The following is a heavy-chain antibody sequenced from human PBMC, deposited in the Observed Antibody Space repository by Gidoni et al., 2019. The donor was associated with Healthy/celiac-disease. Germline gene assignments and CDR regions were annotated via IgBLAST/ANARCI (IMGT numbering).Heavy chain of an antibody. CDR3: ASLICGGDCYSGGWFDP. D-gene: IGHD2-21*02. CDR1: GGSISSYY. J-gene: IGHJ5*02. Sequence: QVQLQESGPGLVKPSETLSLTCTVSGGSISSYYWSWIRQPPGKGLEWIGYIYYSGSTNYNPSLKSRVTISVDTSKNQFSLKLSSVTAADTAVYYCASLICGGDCYSGGWFDPWGQGTLVTVSS. CDR2: IYYSGST. V-gene: IGHV4-59*01.